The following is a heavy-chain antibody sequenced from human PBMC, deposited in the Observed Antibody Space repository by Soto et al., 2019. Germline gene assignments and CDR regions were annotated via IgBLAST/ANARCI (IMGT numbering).Heavy chain of an antibody. CDR2: ISYDGRNT. CDR3: ARDAYDFVWGTYRPGDY. V-gene: IGHV3-30*04. D-gene: IGHD3-16*02. Sequence: QVQLVESGGGVVQPGGSLRLSCAASGFTFSRYALHWVRQAPGKGLEWVAVISYDGRNTYYVDSVKGRFTISRDNSKNTLSLQMNSLRSEDAGVYYCARDAYDFVWGTYRPGDYWGQGTLVTVSS. CDR1: GFTFSRYA. J-gene: IGHJ4*02.